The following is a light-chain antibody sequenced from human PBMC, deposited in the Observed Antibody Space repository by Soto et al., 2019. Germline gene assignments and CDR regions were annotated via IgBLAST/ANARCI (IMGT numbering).Light chain of an antibody. J-gene: IGKJ1*01. V-gene: IGKV1-39*01. CDR3: QQSDSTPWT. CDR2: GAS. Sequence: DLQMTQSPSSLSASVGDRVTITCRASQTITNYLNWYQQQPGKAPNLLIYGASNLHSGVPSRFSGSGFATDFTLTISSLQPEDFATYYCQQSDSTPWTFGHGTKVEFK. CDR1: QTITNY.